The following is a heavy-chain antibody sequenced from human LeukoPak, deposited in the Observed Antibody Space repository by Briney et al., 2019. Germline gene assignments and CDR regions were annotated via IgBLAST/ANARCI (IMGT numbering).Heavy chain of an antibody. D-gene: IGHD1-26*01. CDR1: GGTFSTYS. CDR3: GRVKARSGSYSLDY. Sequence: SVKVSCKASGGTFSTYSINWVRQAPGQGLEWMGRIIPILSQSDYAQKFQGTVSITADEFTETAYMELSSLRSDDTAVYYCGRVKARSGSYSLDYWGQGTLVTVSS. V-gene: IGHV1-69*11. J-gene: IGHJ4*02. CDR2: IIPILSQS.